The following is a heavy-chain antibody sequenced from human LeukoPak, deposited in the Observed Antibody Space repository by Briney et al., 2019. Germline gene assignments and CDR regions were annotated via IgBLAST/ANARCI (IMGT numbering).Heavy chain of an antibody. J-gene: IGHJ4*02. CDR3: AHYGDYRFMYYFDY. CDR2: IYWNNDN. D-gene: IGHD4-17*01. V-gene: IGHV2-5*01. Sequence: SGPTLVNPTPTLTLTCSFSGFSLTTSGVGVGWIRQSPGKALEWLALIYWNNDNRYSPSLKTRLTITKDTSKNQVVLTMTEMDPLDTSTYYCAHYGDYRFMYYFDYWGQGTLVTVSS. CDR1: GFSLTTSGVG.